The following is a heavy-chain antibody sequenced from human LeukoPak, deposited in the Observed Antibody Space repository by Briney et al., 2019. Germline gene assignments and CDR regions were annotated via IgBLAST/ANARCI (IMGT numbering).Heavy chain of an antibody. CDR3: AEMGSRRSPPRG. CDR2: IYYSGST. CDR1: GGSISSGGYS. Sequence: ASETLSLTCAVSGGSISSGGYSWSWIRQPPGKGLEWIGYIYYSGSTNYNPSLKSRVTISVDTSKNQFSLKLSSVTAADTAVYYCAEMGSRRSPPRGWGQGTLVTVSS. V-gene: IGHV4-61*08. D-gene: IGHD3-10*01. J-gene: IGHJ4*02.